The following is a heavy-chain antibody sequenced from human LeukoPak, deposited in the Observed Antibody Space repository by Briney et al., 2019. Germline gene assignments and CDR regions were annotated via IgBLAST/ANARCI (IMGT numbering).Heavy chain of an antibody. V-gene: IGHV3-23*01. Sequence: GGSLRLSCAASGFTFSSYAMSWVRQAPGKGLEWVSAISGSGGSTYYADSVKGRFTISRDNSKNTLYLQMNSLRAEDTAVYYCAKANYDFWSGYSAPYDIWGQGTMVTVSS. J-gene: IGHJ3*02. D-gene: IGHD3-3*01. CDR2: ISGSGGST. CDR3: AKANYDFWSGYSAPYDI. CDR1: GFTFSSYA.